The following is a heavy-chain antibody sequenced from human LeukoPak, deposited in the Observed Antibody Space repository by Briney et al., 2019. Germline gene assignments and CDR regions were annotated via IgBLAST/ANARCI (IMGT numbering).Heavy chain of an antibody. CDR3: ARVKFSADTYYGAASFDY. V-gene: IGHV1-46*01. D-gene: IGHD4-17*01. Sequence: GASVKVSCKASGYTFTGYYMHWVRQAPGQGLEWMGIINPSGGSTSYAQKFQGRVTMTRDTSTSTVYMELSSLRSEDTAVYYCARVKFSADTYYGAASFDYWGQGTLVTVSS. CDR2: INPSGGST. J-gene: IGHJ4*02. CDR1: GYTFTGYY.